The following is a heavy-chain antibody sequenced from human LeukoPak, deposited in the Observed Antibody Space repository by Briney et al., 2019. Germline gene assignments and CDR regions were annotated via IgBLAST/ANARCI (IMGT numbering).Heavy chain of an antibody. Sequence: GGSLRLSCAASGFTFSSYAMSWVRQAPGKGLEWVSAISGSGGSTYYADSVKGRFTISRDNSKNTLYLQMNSLRAEDAAVYYCAGGLASSRSIAAAGPLVYYYGMDVWGQGTTVTVSS. CDR1: GFTFSSYA. D-gene: IGHD6-13*01. V-gene: IGHV3-23*01. CDR2: ISGSGGST. CDR3: AGGLASSRSIAAAGPLVYYYGMDV. J-gene: IGHJ6*02.